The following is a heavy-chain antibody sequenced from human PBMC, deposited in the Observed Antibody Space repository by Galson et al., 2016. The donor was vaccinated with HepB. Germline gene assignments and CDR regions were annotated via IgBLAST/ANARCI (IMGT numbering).Heavy chain of an antibody. CDR3: ARGPRYQVHYAMNA. D-gene: IGHD2-2*01. V-gene: IGHV3-74*01. J-gene: IGHJ6*02. Sequence: SLRLSCAASGFRFTQCWMHWVRLVPGKGLAWVGRINNDGSSTNYADSAKGRFTITRDNVENPVYLQMNSLTVNDTGIYFCARGPRYQVHYAMNAWGRGTPVTVS. CDR2: INNDGSST. CDR1: GFRFTQCW.